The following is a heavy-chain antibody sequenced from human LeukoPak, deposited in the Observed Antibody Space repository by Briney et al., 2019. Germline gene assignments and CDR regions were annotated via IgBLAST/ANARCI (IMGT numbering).Heavy chain of an antibody. CDR1: GYSISGGYY. D-gene: IGHD3/OR15-3a*01. CDR2: THHSGGT. Sequence: SETLCLSCAVSGYSISGGYYWGGSRPPPGKGLGGLGITHHSGGTYYTPSLKSRVTISLDTSKNQIPLQMGSVTAAAPPVYYCERVGIMIWGAYWGQGTLVTVSS. CDR3: ERVGIMIWGAY. V-gene: IGHV4-38-2*01. J-gene: IGHJ4*02.